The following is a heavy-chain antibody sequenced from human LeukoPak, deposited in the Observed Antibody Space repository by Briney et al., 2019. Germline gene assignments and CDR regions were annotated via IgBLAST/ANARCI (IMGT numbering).Heavy chain of an antibody. CDR2: IYYSGST. J-gene: IGHJ5*02. V-gene: IGHV4-61*01. Sequence: SETLSLTCTVSGGSVSSGSYYWSWIRQPPGKGLEWIGYIYYSGSTNYNPSLKSRVTISVDTSKNQFSLKLSSVTAADTAVYYCARDPRSSWYYLGWFDPWGQGTLVTVSS. CDR3: ARDPRSSWYYLGWFDP. D-gene: IGHD6-13*01. CDR1: GGSVSSGSYY.